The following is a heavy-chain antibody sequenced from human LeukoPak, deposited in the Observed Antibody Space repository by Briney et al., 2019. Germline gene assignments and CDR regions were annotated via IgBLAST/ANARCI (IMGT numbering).Heavy chain of an antibody. J-gene: IGHJ4*02. V-gene: IGHV3-53*01. CDR1: GFTVSSNY. Sequence: GGSLRLSCAASGFTVSSNYMSWVRQAPGKGLEWVSVIYSGSSTYYADSVKGRFTISRDNSKNTLYLQMNSLRAEDTAVYYCARPRDVGAKAFDYWDQGNLVTVSS. CDR3: ARPRDVGAKAFDY. CDR2: IYSGSST. D-gene: IGHD1-26*01.